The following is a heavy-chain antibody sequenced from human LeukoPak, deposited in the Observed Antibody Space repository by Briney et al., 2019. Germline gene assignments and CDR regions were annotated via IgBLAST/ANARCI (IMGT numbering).Heavy chain of an antibody. Sequence: QPGGSLRLSCAASGFTFSSYWMSWVHQAPGKGLEWVANIKQDGSEKYYVDSVKGRFTISRDNAKNSLYLQMNSLRAEDTAVYYCASEFDHDYGDTSGAFDIWGQGTMVTVSS. D-gene: IGHD4-17*01. CDR2: IKQDGSEK. CDR1: GFTFSSYW. V-gene: IGHV3-7*01. CDR3: ASEFDHDYGDTSGAFDI. J-gene: IGHJ3*02.